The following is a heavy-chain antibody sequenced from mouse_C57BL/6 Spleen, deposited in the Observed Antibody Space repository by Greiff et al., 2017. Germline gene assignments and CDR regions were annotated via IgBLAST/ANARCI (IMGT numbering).Heavy chain of an antibody. Sequence: QVQLQQPGAELVRPGSSVKLSCKASGYTFTSYWMHWVKQRPIQGLEWIGNIDPSDSETHYNQKFKDKATLTVDKSSSTAYMQLSSLTSEDSAVXYCARLVNPCDDSSVDYWGQGTSVTVSS. V-gene: IGHV1-52*01. CDR1: GYTFTSYW. CDR3: ARLVNPCDDSSVDY. J-gene: IGHJ4*01. D-gene: IGHD2-12*01. CDR2: IDPSDSET.